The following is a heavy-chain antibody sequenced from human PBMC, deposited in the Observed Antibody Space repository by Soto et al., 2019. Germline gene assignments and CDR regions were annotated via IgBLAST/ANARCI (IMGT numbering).Heavy chain of an antibody. D-gene: IGHD3-10*01. CDR3: ARHEGSNYGSGRGFDP. Sequence: QLQLQESGPGLVKPSETLSLTCTVSGGSISSSSYYWGWIRQPPGKGLEWIGSIYYSGSTYYNPPLKSRVTIAVDTSKNQFSLKLSSVTAADTAVYYCARHEGSNYGSGRGFDPWGQGTLVTVSS. CDR2: IYYSGST. CDR1: GGSISSSSYY. J-gene: IGHJ5*02. V-gene: IGHV4-39*01.